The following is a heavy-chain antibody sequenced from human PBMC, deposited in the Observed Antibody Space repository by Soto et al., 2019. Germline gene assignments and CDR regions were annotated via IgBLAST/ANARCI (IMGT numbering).Heavy chain of an antibody. CDR2: VYYSGST. D-gene: IGHD3-16*02. Sequence: SETLSLTCTVSGGSIFSSYWTWIRQPPGKGLEWIGNVYYSGSTNYNPSLKSRITISVDTSKNQFSLNLSSVAAADTAVYYCAGDSTSYPSPGDYWGQGTLVTVSS. CDR3: AGDSTSYPSPGDY. V-gene: IGHV4-59*01. CDR1: GGSIFSSY. J-gene: IGHJ4*02.